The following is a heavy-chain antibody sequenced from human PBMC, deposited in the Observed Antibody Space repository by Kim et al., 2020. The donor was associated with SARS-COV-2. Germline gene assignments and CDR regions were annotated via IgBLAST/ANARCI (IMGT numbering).Heavy chain of an antibody. V-gene: IGHV3-23*01. D-gene: IGHD3-10*01. CDR2: ISGSGGST. CDR3: AKDPLLWFGDLYGMDV. J-gene: IGHJ6*02. Sequence: GGSLRLSCAASGFTFSSYAMSWVRQAPGKGLEWVSAISGSGGSTYYADSVKGRFTISRDNSKNTLYLQMNSLRAEDTAVYYCAKDPLLWFGDLYGMDVWGQGTTVTVSS. CDR1: GFTFSSYA.